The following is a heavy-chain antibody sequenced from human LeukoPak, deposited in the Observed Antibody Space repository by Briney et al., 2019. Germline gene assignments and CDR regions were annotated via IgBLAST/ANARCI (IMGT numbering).Heavy chain of an antibody. CDR2: IYYSGST. CDR1: ADSISSSSFY. V-gene: IGHV4-39*07. J-gene: IGHJ4*02. CDR3: ARDNDQMGLDPFDY. Sequence: SETLSLTCTVSADSISSSSFYWGWIRQPPGKGLEWIGNIYYSGSTYYNPSLKSRFTISVDTSKNQFSLKLSSVTAADTAMYYCARDNDQMGLDPFDYWGQGTLVTVSS. D-gene: IGHD1-1*01.